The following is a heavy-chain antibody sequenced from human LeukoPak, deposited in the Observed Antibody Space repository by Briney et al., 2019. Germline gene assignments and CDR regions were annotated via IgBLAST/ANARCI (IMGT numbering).Heavy chain of an antibody. CDR2: ISYDGSNK. D-gene: IGHD6-19*01. V-gene: IGHV3-30-3*01. CDR3: ARSSVAGDYFDY. J-gene: IGHJ4*02. Sequence: GGSLRLSCAASGFTFSSYAMHWVRQAPGKGLEWAAVISYDGSNKYYADSVKGRFTITRDNSKNTLYLQMNSLRAEDTAVYYCARSSVAGDYFDYWGQGTLVTVSS. CDR1: GFTFSSYA.